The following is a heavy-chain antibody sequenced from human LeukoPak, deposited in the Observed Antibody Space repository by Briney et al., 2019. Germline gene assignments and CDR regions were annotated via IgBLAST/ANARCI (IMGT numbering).Heavy chain of an antibody. J-gene: IGHJ3*02. CDR1: GGTFSSYA. CDR3: ARLAIIEEDWDAFDI. D-gene: IGHD3-16*02. CDR2: IIPIFGTA. Sequence: ASVKVSCKASGGTFSSYAISWVRQAPGQGLEWMGGIIPIFGTANYAQKFQGRVTITADESTSTAYMELSSLRSEDTAVYYCARLAIIEEDWDAFDIWGQGTMVTVSS. V-gene: IGHV1-69*01.